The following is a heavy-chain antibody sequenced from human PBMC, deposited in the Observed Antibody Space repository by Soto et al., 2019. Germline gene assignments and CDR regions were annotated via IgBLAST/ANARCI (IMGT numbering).Heavy chain of an antibody. CDR2: IIPIFGTA. J-gene: IGHJ4*02. CDR1: GGTFSSYA. D-gene: IGHD1-7*01. V-gene: IGHV1-69*12. CDR3: ARESGSGLRNYGGH. Sequence: QVQLVQSGAEVKKPGSSVKVSCKASGGTFSSYAISWVRQAPGQGLEWMGGIIPIFGTANYAQKFQGRVTNTADESTSTAYMERSSLRSEDTAVYYCARESGSGLRNYGGHWGQGTLVTVSS.